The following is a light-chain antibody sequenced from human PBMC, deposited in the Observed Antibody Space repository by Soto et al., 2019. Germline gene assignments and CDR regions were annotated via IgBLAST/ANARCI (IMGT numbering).Light chain of an antibody. CDR2: KAS. V-gene: IGKV1-5*03. Sequence: DIQMTQSPSTLSASVGDRVTITCRASQSINTWLAWYQLKPGRAPKLLLYKASTLESGVSSRFSGSGSGTEFTLTLSSLQPEDFATYSCQQYQTYSQFGQGTRVEIK. J-gene: IGKJ1*01. CDR3: QQYQTYSQ. CDR1: QSINTW.